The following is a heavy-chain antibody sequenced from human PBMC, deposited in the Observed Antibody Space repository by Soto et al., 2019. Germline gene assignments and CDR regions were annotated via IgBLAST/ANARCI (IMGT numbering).Heavy chain of an antibody. Sequence: EVQLVESGGGLVKPGGSLRLSCAASGFTFSNAWMSWVRQAPGKGLEWVGRIKSKTDGGTTDYAAPVKGRFTISRDDSKNTLYLQMNSPKTEDTAVYYCTTVDMVRGVIRDYWGQGTLVTVSS. CDR2: IKSKTDGGTT. D-gene: IGHD3-10*01. J-gene: IGHJ4*02. CDR1: GFTFSNAW. V-gene: IGHV3-15*01. CDR3: TTVDMVRGVIRDY.